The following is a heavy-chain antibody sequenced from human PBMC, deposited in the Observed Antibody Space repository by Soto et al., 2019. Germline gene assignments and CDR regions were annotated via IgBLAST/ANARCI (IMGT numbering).Heavy chain of an antibody. Sequence: GGSLRLSCAASGFTFRSFTMNWVRQAPGKGLEWVSTISSNSAYIYYTDALRGRFTISIDNAKNSLPLQMTSLRAEDTAMYYYTRDESRDSSARGWFAPWGPGTLVTVSS. CDR2: ISSNSAYI. D-gene: IGHD6-13*01. V-gene: IGHV3-21*01. J-gene: IGHJ5*02. CDR1: GFTFRSFT. CDR3: TRDESRDSSARGWFAP.